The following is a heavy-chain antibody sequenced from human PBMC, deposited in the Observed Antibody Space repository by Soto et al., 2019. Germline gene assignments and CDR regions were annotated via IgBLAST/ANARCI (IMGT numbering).Heavy chain of an antibody. CDR1: GFSFTKYG. Sequence: QEKLVESGGGVVKPGTSLRLSCAVSGFSFTKYGFYWVRQPPGKGPEYVAFIWHDGSQTYYADSVKGRFSISRDSSKNTVFLEMKSLRDEDTAVYYCARDGWHWYYCGGGGGCVGDVWGQGTMVTVSS. V-gene: IGHV3-33*01. D-gene: IGHD2-21*01. J-gene: IGHJ4*02. CDR2: IWHDGSQT. CDR3: ARDGWHWYYCGGGGGCVGDV.